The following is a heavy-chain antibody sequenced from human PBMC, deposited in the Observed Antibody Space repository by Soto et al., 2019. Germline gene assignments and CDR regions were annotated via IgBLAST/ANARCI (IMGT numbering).Heavy chain of an antibody. J-gene: IGHJ5*02. CDR1: GGTFSSYA. Sequence: SVKVSCKASGGTFSSYAISWVRQAPGQGLEWMGGIIPIFGTANYAQKFQGRVTITADKSTSTAYMELSSLRSEDTAVYYCASHCSSTSCYTDWFDPWGLGTLVTVSS. CDR2: IIPIFGTA. D-gene: IGHD2-2*02. V-gene: IGHV1-69*06. CDR3: ASHCSSTSCYTDWFDP.